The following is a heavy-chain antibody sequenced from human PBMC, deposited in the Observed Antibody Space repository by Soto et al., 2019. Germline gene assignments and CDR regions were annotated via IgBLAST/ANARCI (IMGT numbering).Heavy chain of an antibody. J-gene: IGHJ4*02. D-gene: IGHD6-6*01. CDR1: GFPFRGFP. CDR3: ARQGGSSGIWYFDY. Sequence: QVQLVESGGGVVQPGRSRKLPWAAPGFPFRGFPFTWSPQAPGKGLEWVAATSYDENFKYYADSVKGRFTISRDNSKNTLFLQMNSLRTEDTAMYYCARQGGSSGIWYFDYWGQGSLVTVSS. V-gene: IGHV3-30*04. CDR2: TSYDENFK.